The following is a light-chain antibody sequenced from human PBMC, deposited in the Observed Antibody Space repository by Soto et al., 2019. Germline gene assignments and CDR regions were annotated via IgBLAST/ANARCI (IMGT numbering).Light chain of an antibody. CDR1: QSVSSN. CDR3: QQYNNWPLT. CDR2: GAS. J-gene: IGKJ4*01. Sequence: TLSVSLGDRATLSCGASQSVSSNLAWYQQKPGQAPRLLIYGASTRATGIPARFSGSGSGTEFTLTISSLQSEDFAVYSCQQYNNWPLTFGGGTKVDIK. V-gene: IGKV3-15*01.